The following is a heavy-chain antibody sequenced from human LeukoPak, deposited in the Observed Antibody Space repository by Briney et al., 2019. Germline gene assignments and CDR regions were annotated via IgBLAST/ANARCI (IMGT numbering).Heavy chain of an antibody. Sequence: GSSVKVSCKASGGAFSSYAISWVRQAPGQGLEWMGRIIPIFGTANYAQKFQGRVTITTDESTSTAYMELSSLRSEDTAVYYCARRSARFRGNWFDPWGQGTLVTVSS. CDR2: IIPIFGTA. CDR1: GGAFSSYA. CDR3: ARRSARFRGNWFDP. J-gene: IGHJ5*02. V-gene: IGHV1-69*05. D-gene: IGHD3-3*01.